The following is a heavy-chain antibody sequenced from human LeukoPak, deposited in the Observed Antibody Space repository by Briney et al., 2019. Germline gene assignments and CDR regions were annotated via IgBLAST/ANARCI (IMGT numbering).Heavy chain of an antibody. J-gene: IGHJ5*02. V-gene: IGHV1-24*01. Sequence: ASVKVSCKVSGYTLTELPMHWVRQAPGKGLEWMGGFDPEDGETIYAQKFQGRVTMTEDTSTDTAYMELSSLRSEDTAVYYCATSEGQYYYDSSGRSNWFDPWGQGTLVTVSS. CDR2: FDPEDGET. CDR1: GYTLTELP. D-gene: IGHD3-22*01. CDR3: ATSEGQYYYDSSGRSNWFDP.